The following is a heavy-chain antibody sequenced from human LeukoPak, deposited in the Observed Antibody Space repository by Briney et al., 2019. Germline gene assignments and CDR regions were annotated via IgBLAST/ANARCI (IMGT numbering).Heavy chain of an antibody. D-gene: IGHD4/OR15-4a*01. CDR3: ARGAVLWCRPKLYYYYMDV. CDR1: GGSFSGYY. J-gene: IGHJ6*03. V-gene: IGHV4-34*01. Sequence: SETLSLTCAVYGGSFSGYYWSWIRQPPGKGLEWIGEINHSGSTNYNPSLKSRVTISVDTSKNHFYLKLRSVTAADTAVYYCARGAVLWCRPKLYYYYMDVWGKGTTVTVSS. CDR2: INHSGST.